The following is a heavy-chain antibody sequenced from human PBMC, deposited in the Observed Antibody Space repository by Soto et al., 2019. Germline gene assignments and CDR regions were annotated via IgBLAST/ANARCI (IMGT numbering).Heavy chain of an antibody. J-gene: IGHJ4*02. V-gene: IGHV1-18*01. Sequence: SVNVSCKASGYTFTSYGISWLRQAPGQGLEWMGWISGYNGNTNYAQKLQGRVTMTTDTSTSTAYMELRSLRSDDTAVYYCATRSTAFDYWGQGTLVTVSS. CDR1: GYTFTSYG. CDR3: ATRSTAFDY. CDR2: ISGYNGNT.